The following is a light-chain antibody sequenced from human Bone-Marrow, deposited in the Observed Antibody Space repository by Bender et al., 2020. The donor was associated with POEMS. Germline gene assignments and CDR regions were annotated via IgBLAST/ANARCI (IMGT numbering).Light chain of an antibody. Sequence: QPALTQPASVSGSPGQSITISCSGTSSNIGEYNLVSWYQHPPGKAPKLIIFEDPKPPSGISSRFSGSKSGNTASLTFSVLQAEDEGDYYCFSYAGRGTGVFGGGTKVTVL. CDR1: SSNIGEYNL. J-gene: IGLJ3*02. CDR2: EDP. V-gene: IGLV2-23*01. CDR3: FSYAGRGTGV.